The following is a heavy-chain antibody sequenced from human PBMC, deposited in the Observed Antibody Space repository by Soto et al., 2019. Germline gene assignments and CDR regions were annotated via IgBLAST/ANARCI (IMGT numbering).Heavy chain of an antibody. J-gene: IGHJ6*02. Sequence: EVQLLESGGGLVQPGGSLRLSCAASGFTFSSYAMSWVRQAPGKVLEWVSAISGSGGSPYYADSVKGRFTISRDNSKNTLYLQMNSLRAEDTAVYYCAKSKVVRGVTLGCGMDVWGQGTTVTVSS. CDR1: GFTFSSYA. CDR3: AKSKVVRGVTLGCGMDV. D-gene: IGHD3-10*01. CDR2: ISGSGGSP. V-gene: IGHV3-23*01.